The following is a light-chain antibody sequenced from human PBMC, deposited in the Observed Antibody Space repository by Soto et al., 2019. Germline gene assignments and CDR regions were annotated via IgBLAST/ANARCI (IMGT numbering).Light chain of an antibody. Sequence: QSALTQPPSASGSPGRSVTISCTGINGDVGDYNYVSWYQQHPGKAPKLMIYEVNKRPSGVPDRFSGSQSGNTASLTVSGLQAEDEADYYCSAYAGRNNPVFGGGTKLTVL. CDR2: EVN. J-gene: IGLJ3*02. CDR3: SAYAGRNNPV. CDR1: NGDVGDYNY. V-gene: IGLV2-8*01.